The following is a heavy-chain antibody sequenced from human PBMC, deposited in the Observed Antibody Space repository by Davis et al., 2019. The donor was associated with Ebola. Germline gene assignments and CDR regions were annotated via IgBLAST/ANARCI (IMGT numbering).Heavy chain of an antibody. V-gene: IGHV4-34*01. Sequence: SETLSLTCAVYGGSFSGYYWSWIRQPPGKGLEWIGEINHSGSTNYNPSLKSRVTISVDTSKNQFSLKLSSVTAADTAVYYCARGVGATTWWFDPWGQGTLVTVSS. D-gene: IGHD1-26*01. J-gene: IGHJ5*02. CDR3: ARGVGATTWWFDP. CDR1: GGSFSGYY. CDR2: INHSGST.